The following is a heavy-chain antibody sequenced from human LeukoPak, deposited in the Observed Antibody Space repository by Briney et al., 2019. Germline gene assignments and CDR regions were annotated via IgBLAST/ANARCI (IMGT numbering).Heavy chain of an antibody. V-gene: IGHV4-39*07. J-gene: IGHJ4*02. Sequence: PSETLSLTCTVSGGSISSSSYYWGWIRQPPGKGPEWIGSIYYSGSTYYNPSHKSRVTISVDTSKNQFSLNLSSVTAADTAVYYCARIEIYYYDSSGYYDYWGQGTLVTVSS. CDR2: IYYSGST. CDR3: ARIEIYYYDSSGYYDY. CDR1: GGSISSSSYY. D-gene: IGHD3-22*01.